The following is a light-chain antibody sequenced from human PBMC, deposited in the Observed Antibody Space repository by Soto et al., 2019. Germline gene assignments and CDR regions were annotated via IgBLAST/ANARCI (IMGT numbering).Light chain of an antibody. Sequence: IVMTQSPDSLAVSLGERATINCKSSQSILYSSNSENYLAWYQQKPGQPPKLLIYWASTRVSGVPDRFSGSGSGTDFTLTISSLQAEDVAVYYCQQYYSPPPTFGQGTKVEVK. J-gene: IGKJ1*01. V-gene: IGKV4-1*01. CDR3: QQYYSPPPT. CDR2: WAS. CDR1: QSILYSSNSENY.